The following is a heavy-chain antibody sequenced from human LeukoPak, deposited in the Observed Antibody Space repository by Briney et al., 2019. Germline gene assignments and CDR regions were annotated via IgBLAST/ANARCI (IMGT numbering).Heavy chain of an antibody. V-gene: IGHV4-38-2*02. CDR3: ARAKRDYYDNSGYESYYYFMDV. CDR2: IYRNGDT. Sequence: SEALSLTCTVSGGSISSDWYWGWVRQPPGNGLEWIGAIYRNGDTYYNPSLKSRVTISLDTSKNQFSLRLNSVTAADTAVYYCARAKRDYYDNSGYESYYYFMDVWGKGTTVTVSS. D-gene: IGHD3-22*01. J-gene: IGHJ6*03. CDR1: GGSISSDWY.